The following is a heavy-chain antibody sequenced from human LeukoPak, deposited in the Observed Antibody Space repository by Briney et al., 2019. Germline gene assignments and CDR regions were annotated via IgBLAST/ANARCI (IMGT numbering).Heavy chain of an antibody. Sequence: SETLSLTCTVSGGSISSYYWSWIRQAPGKGLEWIGYISHSGSTNYKPSLKSRVSISVDTSKNQFSLKLTSVTAADTAIYYCARGYYDARGDSNPFDIWGQGTMVTVSS. D-gene: IGHD3-22*01. V-gene: IGHV4-59*01. CDR1: GGSISSYY. CDR3: ARGYYDARGDSNPFDI. J-gene: IGHJ3*02. CDR2: ISHSGST.